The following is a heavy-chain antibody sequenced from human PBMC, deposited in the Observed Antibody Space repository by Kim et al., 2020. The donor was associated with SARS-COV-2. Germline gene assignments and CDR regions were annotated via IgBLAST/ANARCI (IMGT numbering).Heavy chain of an antibody. Sequence: SVKVSCKASGGTFSSYAISWVRQAPGQGLEWMGGIIPIFGTANYAQKFQGRVTITADEYTSTAYMELSSLRSEDTAVYYCARDPRGYNYFDYWGQGTLVTVSS. V-gene: IGHV1-69*13. CDR3: ARDPRGYNYFDY. CDR1: GGTFSSYA. D-gene: IGHD5-12*01. J-gene: IGHJ4*02. CDR2: IIPIFGTA.